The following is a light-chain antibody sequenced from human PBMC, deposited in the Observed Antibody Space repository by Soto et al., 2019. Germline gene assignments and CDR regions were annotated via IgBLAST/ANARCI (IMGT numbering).Light chain of an antibody. CDR3: QQYGTSIT. Sequence: EIVLTQSPGTLSLSPGERATLSCRASQSFSSSYLAWYQQKPGQAPRLLIYGASSRATGIPDRFSGSGSGTEFTLTISRLAPEDFAVYYCQQYGTSITFGQGTRLEI. J-gene: IGKJ5*01. V-gene: IGKV3-20*01. CDR1: QSFSSSY. CDR2: GAS.